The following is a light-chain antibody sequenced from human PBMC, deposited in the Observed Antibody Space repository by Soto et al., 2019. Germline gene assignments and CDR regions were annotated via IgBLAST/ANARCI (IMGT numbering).Light chain of an antibody. V-gene: IGKV3-15*01. CDR3: QLYSISPPT. CDR2: YAS. J-gene: IGKJ3*01. Sequence: EMVMTQSPATLSVSPGERVTLSCRASESVHRNLAWYQQKPGQGPSLLIYYASTRATGVPDRFTVSGSGTEFTLTISSLQPGDSELYHFQLYSISPPTFGPGTNVEIK. CDR1: ESVHRN.